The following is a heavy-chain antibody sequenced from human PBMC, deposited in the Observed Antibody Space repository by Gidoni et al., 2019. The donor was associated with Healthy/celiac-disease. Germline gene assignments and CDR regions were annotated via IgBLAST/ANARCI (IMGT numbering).Heavy chain of an antibody. Sequence: QVQLVQSGAEVKKPGSSVKVSCKASGGTFSSYTISWVRQAPGQGLEWMGRIIPILGIANYAQKFQGRVTITADKSTSTAYMELSSLRSEDTAVYYCARTGTPTHSSGYYAAWGQGTLVTVSS. CDR3: ARTGTPTHSSGYYAA. D-gene: IGHD3-22*01. CDR2: IIPILGIA. V-gene: IGHV1-69*02. J-gene: IGHJ5*02. CDR1: GGTFSSYT.